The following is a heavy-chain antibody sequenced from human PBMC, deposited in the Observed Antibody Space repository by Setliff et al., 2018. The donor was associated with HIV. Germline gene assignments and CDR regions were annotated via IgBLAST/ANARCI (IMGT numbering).Heavy chain of an antibody. V-gene: IGHV4-34*01. CDR3: ARGSRLLAAYSDRWDYFYMAV. J-gene: IGHJ6*03. D-gene: IGHD1-26*01. CDR1: GGSFTDYY. CDR2: INHSGST. Sequence: ETLSLTCAVFGGSFTDYYWIWIRQPPGKGLEWIGEINHSGSTHYNPSLMSRFIISVDASKNKFSLKVNSMAAADTAVYYCARGSRLLAAYSDRWDYFYMAVWGKGTTVTVSS.